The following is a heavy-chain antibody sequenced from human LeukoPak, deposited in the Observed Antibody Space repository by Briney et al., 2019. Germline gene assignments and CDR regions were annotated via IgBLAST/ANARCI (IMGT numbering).Heavy chain of an antibody. J-gene: IGHJ6*02. CDR3: AKDKDFWSGYYRGVPHYYGMDV. V-gene: IGHV3-30*18. Sequence: GRSLRLSCAASGFTFSSYGMHWVRQAPGKGLEWVAVTSYDGSNKYYADSVKGRFTISRDNAKNTLYLQMNSLRAEDTAVYYCAKDKDFWSGYYRGVPHYYGMDVWGQGTTVTVSS. CDR2: TSYDGSNK. CDR1: GFTFSSYG. D-gene: IGHD3-3*01.